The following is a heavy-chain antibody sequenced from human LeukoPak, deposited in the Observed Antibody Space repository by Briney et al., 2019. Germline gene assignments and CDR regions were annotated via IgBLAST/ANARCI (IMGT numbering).Heavy chain of an antibody. CDR3: AKDSGAYGDYVVPHAFDI. V-gene: IGHV3-23*01. J-gene: IGHJ3*02. CDR2: ISGSGGST. CDR1: GFTFSSYG. Sequence: PGGSLRLSCAASGFTFSSYGMSWVRQAPGKVLEWVSAISGSGGSTYYADSVKGRFTISRDNSKNTLYLQMNSLRAEDTAVYYCAKDSGAYGDYVVPHAFDIWGQGTMVTVSS. D-gene: IGHD4-17*01.